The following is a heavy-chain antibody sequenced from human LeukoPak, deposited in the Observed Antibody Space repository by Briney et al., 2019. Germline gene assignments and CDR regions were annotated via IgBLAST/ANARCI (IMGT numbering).Heavy chain of an antibody. Sequence: GGSLRLSCAASGFTVSSNYMSWVRQAPGKGLEWVSVIYSGGSTYYADSVKGRFSISRDSSKNILYLQMNSLRAEDTAVYYCAKDRCSNGIGCYFYYMDVWGKGTTVTISS. CDR3: AKDRCSNGIGCYFYYMDV. J-gene: IGHJ6*03. V-gene: IGHV3-53*05. D-gene: IGHD2-2*01. CDR1: GFTVSSNY. CDR2: IYSGGST.